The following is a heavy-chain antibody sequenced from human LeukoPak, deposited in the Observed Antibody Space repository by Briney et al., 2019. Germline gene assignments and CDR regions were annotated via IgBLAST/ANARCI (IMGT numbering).Heavy chain of an antibody. CDR3: AKAGLEYSSSWDYYYYMDV. D-gene: IGHD6-13*01. CDR1: GYTFTGYY. CDR2: INPNSGGT. V-gene: IGHV1-2*02. J-gene: IGHJ6*03. Sequence: ASVKVSCKASGYTFTGYYMHWVRQAPGQGLEWMGWINPNSGGTNYAQKFQGRVTMTRDTSISTAYMELSRLRSDDTAMYYCAKAGLEYSSSWDYYYYMDVWGKGTTVTVSS.